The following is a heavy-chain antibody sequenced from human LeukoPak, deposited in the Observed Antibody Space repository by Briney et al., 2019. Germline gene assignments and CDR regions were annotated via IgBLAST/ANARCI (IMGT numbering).Heavy chain of an antibody. J-gene: IGHJ4*02. V-gene: IGHV1-8*01. CDR1: GYTFTTHD. CDR2: MSPNSGDT. D-gene: IGHD7-27*01. Sequence: ASVKVFCKASGYTFTTHDINWVRQATGQGLEWLGWMSPNSGDTGYAQKFQGRVTMTSDSSISTAYMELSSLRSEDTAIYYCVRIPPNWGFDYWGQGTLVTVSS. CDR3: VRIPPNWGFDY.